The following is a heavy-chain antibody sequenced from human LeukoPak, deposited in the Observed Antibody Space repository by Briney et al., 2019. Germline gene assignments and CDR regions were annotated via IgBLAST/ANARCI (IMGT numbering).Heavy chain of an antibody. D-gene: IGHD6-19*01. Sequence: ASVKVSCKASGYTFTGYYMHWVRQAPGQGLEWMGWINPNSGGTNHAQKFQGRVTMTRDTSISTAYMELSRLRSDDTAVYYCARDREAVAGTTYYFDYWGQGTLVTVSS. V-gene: IGHV1-2*02. CDR3: ARDREAVAGTTYYFDY. J-gene: IGHJ4*02. CDR2: INPNSGGT. CDR1: GYTFTGYY.